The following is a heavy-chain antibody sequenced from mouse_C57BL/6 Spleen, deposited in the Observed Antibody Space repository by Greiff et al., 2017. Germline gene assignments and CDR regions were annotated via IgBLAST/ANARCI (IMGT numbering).Heavy chain of an antibody. J-gene: IGHJ4*01. CDR3: ERGEDYGNHLNDAMDC. Sequence: QVQLQQSGAELMKPGASVKISCKASGYAFSSYWMNWVKQRPGKGLEWIGQIYPGDGDTNYNGKFKGKATLPAYKSSSTAYMQLSSLTSDDSAVYFCERGEDYGNHLNDAMDCWGEGTSATVSS. D-gene: IGHD2-1*01. CDR2: IYPGDGDT. V-gene: IGHV1-80*01. CDR1: GYAFSSYW.